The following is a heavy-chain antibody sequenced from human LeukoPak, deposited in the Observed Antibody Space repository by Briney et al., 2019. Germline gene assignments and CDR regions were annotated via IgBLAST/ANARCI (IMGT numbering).Heavy chain of an antibody. CDR1: GFTFSSYA. Sequence: LTGGSLRLSCAASGFTFSSYAMHWVRQAPGKGLEWVAVISYDGSNKYYADSVKGRFTISRDNSKNTLYLQMNSLRAEDTAVYYCARGFSYGMDVWGQGTTVTVSS. CDR2: ISYDGSNK. V-gene: IGHV3-30*04. J-gene: IGHJ6*02. CDR3: ARGFSYGMDV.